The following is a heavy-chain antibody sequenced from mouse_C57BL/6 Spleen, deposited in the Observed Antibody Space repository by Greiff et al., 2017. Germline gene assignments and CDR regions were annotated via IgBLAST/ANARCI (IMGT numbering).Heavy chain of an antibody. D-gene: IGHD2-4*01. J-gene: IGHJ4*01. CDR3: ARSYDYDDYYAMDY. Sequence: QVQLKESGAELVRPGASVKLSCKASGYTFTDYYINWVKQRPGQGLEWIARIYPGSGNTYYNEKFKGKATLTAEKSSSTAYMQLSSLTYADSAVYFCARSYDYDDYYAMDYWGQGTSVTVSS. CDR1: GYTFTDYY. CDR2: IYPGSGNT. V-gene: IGHV1-76*01.